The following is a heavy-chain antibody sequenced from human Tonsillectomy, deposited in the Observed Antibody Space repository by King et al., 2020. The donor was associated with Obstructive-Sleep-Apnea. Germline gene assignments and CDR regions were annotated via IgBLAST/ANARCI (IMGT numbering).Heavy chain of an antibody. V-gene: IGHV4-34*01. CDR2: IKHSGST. Sequence: VQLQQWGSGLLKPSETLSLTCAVFGGSFSDYYWSWILRPPGKGLEWIGEIKHSGSTIYKPSLKSRVTISVDTSKNQFSLKFNSVTAADTAVYYCARGSGAAAVNWFDPWGQGTLVTVSS. CDR3: ARGSGAAAVNWFDP. D-gene: IGHD6-13*01. CDR1: GGSFSDYY. J-gene: IGHJ5*02.